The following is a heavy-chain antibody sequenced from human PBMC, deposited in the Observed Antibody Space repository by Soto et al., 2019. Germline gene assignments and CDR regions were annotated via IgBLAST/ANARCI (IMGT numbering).Heavy chain of an antibody. J-gene: IGHJ4*02. D-gene: IGHD3-10*01. V-gene: IGHV3-23*01. CDR2: ISADGGST. Sequence: DVQLLESGGGLVQPRESLRLSCAASGFTFSTYSLTWVRQAPGKGLEWVSAISADGGSTYYVDSVKGRFTISRDNFKNTLSLQMNSLRAEDTAVYYCAKTGGNVLLWFGEEDYWGQGILVTVSS. CDR3: AKTGGNVLLWFGEEDY. CDR1: GFTFSTYS.